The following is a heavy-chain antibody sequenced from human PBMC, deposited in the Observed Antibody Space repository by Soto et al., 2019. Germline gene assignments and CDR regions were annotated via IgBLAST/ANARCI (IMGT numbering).Heavy chain of an antibody. CDR2: IYYSGST. J-gene: IGHJ6*02. Sequence: QVQLQESGPGLVKPSETLSLTCTVSGGSMSSYYWSWIRQPPGKGLEWIGYIYYSGSTNYNPSLKSRVTMSVDTPKNQFSLKLSAVTDADTAMYYCARRGYGPGFPYYYGMDVWGQGTTVTVSS. V-gene: IGHV4-59*01. D-gene: IGHD3-10*01. CDR1: GGSMSSYY. CDR3: ARRGYGPGFPYYYGMDV.